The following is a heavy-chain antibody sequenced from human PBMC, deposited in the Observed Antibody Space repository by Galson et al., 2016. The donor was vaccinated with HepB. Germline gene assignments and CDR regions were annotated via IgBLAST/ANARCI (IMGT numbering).Heavy chain of an antibody. J-gene: IGHJ4*02. Sequence: SLRLSCAASGFSFSSYNMDWVRRAPGKGLEWVSYISRTGETFYYADSVKGRFTISRDNAKDLLYLQMNRLRDEDTAVDYCARDRRHNYAFFDSWGPVTPNTVSS. V-gene: IGHV3-48*02. CDR2: ISRTGETF. CDR3: ARDRRHNYAFFDS. D-gene: IGHD2-2*01. CDR1: GFSFSSYN.